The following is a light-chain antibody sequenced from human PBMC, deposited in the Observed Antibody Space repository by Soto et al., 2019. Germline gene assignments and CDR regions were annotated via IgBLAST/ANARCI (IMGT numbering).Light chain of an antibody. Sequence: DIQMTQSPSYLSASVGDRVTITCRASQSISTYVNWYQQKPGKAPQLLIHAASSLQGGVPSRFSGSGSGTDFTLTISSLHPEDFATYYCRQSYSIPYVFGQATKLEIE. CDR2: AAS. CDR1: QSISTY. J-gene: IGKJ2*01. V-gene: IGKV1-39*01. CDR3: RQSYSIPYV.